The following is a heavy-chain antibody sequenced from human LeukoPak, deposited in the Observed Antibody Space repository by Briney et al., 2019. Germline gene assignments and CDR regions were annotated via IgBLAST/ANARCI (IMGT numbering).Heavy chain of an antibody. CDR2: IYPGDSDT. V-gene: IGHV5-51*01. D-gene: IGHD3-10*01. CDR1: GYSFTCYW. Sequence: ESLKIPRKGSGYSFTCYWIGWVRQMPRTGLDCLGIIYPGDSDTRYSPSFQGQVTLPADQSISTAYPQWSSPKAPDTAMYCCARRKKGELLIDYWGQGTLVTVSS. CDR3: ARRKKGELLIDY. J-gene: IGHJ4*02.